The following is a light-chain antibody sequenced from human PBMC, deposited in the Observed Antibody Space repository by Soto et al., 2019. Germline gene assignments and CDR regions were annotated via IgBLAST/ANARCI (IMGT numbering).Light chain of an antibody. CDR2: SDN. Sequence: QSVLTQPPSASGTPGQRVTMSCSGSSSNIVSYSVSWYLHLPGTAPKLLIYSDNQRPSGVPDRFSGSKYGTSASLAISGLQSEDEDDYYCASWDDSLNGPVFGGGTKLTVL. V-gene: IGLV1-44*01. CDR1: SSNIVSYS. CDR3: ASWDDSLNGPV. J-gene: IGLJ3*02.